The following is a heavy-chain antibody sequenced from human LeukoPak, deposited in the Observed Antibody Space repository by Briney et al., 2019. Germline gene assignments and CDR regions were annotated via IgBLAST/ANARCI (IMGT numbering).Heavy chain of an antibody. CDR1: GGSISSYY. J-gene: IGHJ5*02. CDR2: INHSGST. V-gene: IGHV4-34*01. D-gene: IGHD6-13*01. Sequence: SETLSLTCTVSGGSISSYYWSWFRQPPGKGLEWIGEINHSGSTNYNPSLKSRVTISVDTSKNQFSLKLSSVTAADTAVYYCARGLACNKSGGSSSCTFDPWGQGTLVTVSS. CDR3: ARGLACNKSGGSSSCTFDP.